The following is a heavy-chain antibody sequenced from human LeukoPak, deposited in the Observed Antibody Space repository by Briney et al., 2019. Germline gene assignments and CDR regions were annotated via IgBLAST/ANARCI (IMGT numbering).Heavy chain of an antibody. CDR2: ISWNSGSI. CDR3: AKGASKIPYWYFDL. V-gene: IGHV3-9*01. J-gene: IGHJ2*01. CDR1: GFTFDDYA. Sequence: GGSLRLSCAASGFTFDDYAMHWVRQAPGKGLEWVSGISWNSGSIGYADSVKGRFTISRDNAKNSLYLQMNSLRAEDTALYYCAKGASKIPYWYFDLWGRGTLVTVSS.